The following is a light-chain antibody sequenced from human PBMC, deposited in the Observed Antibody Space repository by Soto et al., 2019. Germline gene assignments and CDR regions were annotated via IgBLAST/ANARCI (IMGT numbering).Light chain of an antibody. J-gene: IGKJ4*01. CDR2: GAS. CDR3: QQYGSPH. V-gene: IGKV3-20*01. CDR1: RSVASSY. Sequence: FWASRSVASSYLAWYQQKPGQAPRLLIYGASSRATGIPDRFSGSGSGTDVTLTISRLEPEDFAVYYCQQYGSPHFGGGPKVEIK.